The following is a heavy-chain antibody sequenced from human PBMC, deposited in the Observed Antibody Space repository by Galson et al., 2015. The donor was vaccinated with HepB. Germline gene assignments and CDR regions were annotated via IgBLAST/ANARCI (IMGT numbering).Heavy chain of an antibody. CDR1: GYSFTSYW. V-gene: IGHV5-51*01. Sequence: QSGAEVKKPGESLKISCKGSGYSFTSYWIGWVRQMPGKGLEWMGIIYPGDSDTRYSPSFQGQVTISADKSISTAYLQWSSLKASDTAMYYCARQTYYYGSGANYYYYGMDVWGQGTTVTVSS. CDR2: IYPGDSDT. CDR3: ARQTYYYGSGANYYYYGMDV. J-gene: IGHJ6*02. D-gene: IGHD3-10*01.